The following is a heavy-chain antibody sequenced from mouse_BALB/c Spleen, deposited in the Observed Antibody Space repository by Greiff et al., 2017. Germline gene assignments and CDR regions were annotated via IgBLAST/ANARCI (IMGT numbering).Heavy chain of an antibody. V-gene: IGHV1-80*01. CDR3: AREGSYYGSSYDAMDY. J-gene: IGHJ4*01. Sequence: QVQLQQPGAELVRPGASVKLSCKASGYAFSSYWMNWVKQRPGQGLEWIGQIYPGDGDTNYNGKFKGKATLTADKSSSTAYMQLSSLTSEDSAVYFCAREGSYYGSSYDAMDYWGQGTSVTVSS. D-gene: IGHD1-1*01. CDR2: IYPGDGDT. CDR1: GYAFSSYW.